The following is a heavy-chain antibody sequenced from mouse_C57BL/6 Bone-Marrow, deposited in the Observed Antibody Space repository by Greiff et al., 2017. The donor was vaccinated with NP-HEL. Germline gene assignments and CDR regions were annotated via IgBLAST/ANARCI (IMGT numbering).Heavy chain of an antibody. CDR2: IYPGSGST. CDR3: ARPYDGYYGFDY. V-gene: IGHV1-55*01. Sequence: QVQLQQPGAELVKPGASVKMSCKASGYTFTSYWLTWVKQRPGQGLEWIGDIYPGSGSTNYNEKFKSKATLTVDTSSSTAYMQLSSLTSEDSAVYYCARPYDGYYGFDYWGQGTTLTVSS. D-gene: IGHD2-3*01. J-gene: IGHJ2*01. CDR1: GYTFTSYW.